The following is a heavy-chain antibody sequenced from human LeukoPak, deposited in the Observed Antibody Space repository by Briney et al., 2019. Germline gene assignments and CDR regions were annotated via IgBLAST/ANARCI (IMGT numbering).Heavy chain of an antibody. D-gene: IGHD4-17*01. CDR2: IYYSGST. CDR1: GGSISSGDYY. V-gene: IGHV4-30-4*01. J-gene: IGHJ4*02. Sequence: ASETLSLTCTVSGGSISSGDYYWSWIRQPPGKGLEWIGYIYYSGSTYYNPSLKSRVTISVDTSMNQFSLKLSSVTAADTAVYYCARVKVDYGDYGFDYWGQGTLVTVSS. CDR3: ARVKVDYGDYGFDY.